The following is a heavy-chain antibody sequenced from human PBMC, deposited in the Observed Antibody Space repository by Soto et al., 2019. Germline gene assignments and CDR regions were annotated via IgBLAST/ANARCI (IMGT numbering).Heavy chain of an antibody. CDR3: VREGRLDCFES. V-gene: IGHV4-4*02. CDR1: GDSIKTETW. Sequence: QVHLQESGPGLVKPSETLSLTCAVSGDSIKTETWWSWLRQLPGTGLEGIGEINHTGDANANPALGGRVPMPVARTKIKSFVTLRSVSAADRAVYFGVREGRLDCFESWGQGTLVTVSS. D-gene: IGHD2-15*01. J-gene: IGHJ5*01. CDR2: INHTGDA.